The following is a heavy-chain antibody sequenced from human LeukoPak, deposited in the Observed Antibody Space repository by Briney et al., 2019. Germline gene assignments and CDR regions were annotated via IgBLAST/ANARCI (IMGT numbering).Heavy chain of an antibody. CDR1: GYTFTSYG. Sequence: ASVKVSCKASGYTFTSYGISWVRQAPGQGLEWMGWISAYNGNTNYAQELQGRVTMTTDTSTSTAYMELRSLRSDDTAVYYCARDWDKGYCSGGSCGGYYFDYWGQGTLVTVSS. J-gene: IGHJ4*02. CDR3: ARDWDKGYCSGGSCGGYYFDY. CDR2: ISAYNGNT. V-gene: IGHV1-18*01. D-gene: IGHD2-15*01.